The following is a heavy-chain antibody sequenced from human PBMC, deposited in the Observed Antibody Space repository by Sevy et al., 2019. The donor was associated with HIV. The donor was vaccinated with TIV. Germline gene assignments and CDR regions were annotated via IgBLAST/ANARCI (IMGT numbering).Heavy chain of an antibody. V-gene: IGHV1-2*02. Sequence: ASVKVSCKATEYTFIDYYIHWVRQAPGQGLEGMGWINPKRGGANYAQSFQGRGTMTRDTSLNTIYMQLTSLRGDDSAVYYCAREEIGYGMDVWGQGTAVTVSS. CDR1: EYTFIDYY. J-gene: IGHJ6*02. CDR2: INPKRGGA. CDR3: AREEIGYGMDV.